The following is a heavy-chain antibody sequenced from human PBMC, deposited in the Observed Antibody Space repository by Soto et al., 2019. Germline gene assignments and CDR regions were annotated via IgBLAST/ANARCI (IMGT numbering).Heavy chain of an antibody. CDR3: VRVRGAYDRGAFDI. CDR1: GFTFSDYY. D-gene: IGHD5-12*01. Sequence: GGSLRLSCAASGFTFSDYYMSWIRQAPGKGLEWVSYISSSSSYTNYADCVKGRFTISRDTANNTLYLQMDSLRAEDTAIYYCVRVRGAYDRGAFDIWGQGTMVTVSS. CDR2: ISSSSSYT. V-gene: IGHV3-11*06. J-gene: IGHJ3*02.